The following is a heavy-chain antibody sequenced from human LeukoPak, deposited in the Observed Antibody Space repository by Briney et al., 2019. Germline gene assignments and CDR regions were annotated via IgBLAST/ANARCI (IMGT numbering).Heavy chain of an antibody. CDR1: GFTFSSYA. CDR3: ARQSSGIAATDKIDY. V-gene: IGHV3-23*01. Sequence: GGSLRLSCAASGFTFSSYAMSWVRQAPGKGLEWVSAISGSGGSTYYADSVKGRFTISRGNSKSTLYLQMNSLRAEDTAIYYCARQSSGIAATDKIDYWGQGALVTVSS. D-gene: IGHD6-13*01. J-gene: IGHJ4*02. CDR2: ISGSGGST.